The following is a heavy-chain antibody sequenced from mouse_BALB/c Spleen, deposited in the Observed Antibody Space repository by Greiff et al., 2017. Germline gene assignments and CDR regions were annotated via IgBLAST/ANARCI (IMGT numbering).Heavy chain of an antibody. CDR3: ARDDGWAMDY. Sequence: EVKVVESGAELVKPGASVKLSCTASGFNIKDTYMHWVKQRPEQGLEWIGRIDPANGNTKYDPKFQGKATITADTSSNTAYLQLSSLTSEDTAVYYCARDDGWAMDYWGQGTSVTVSS. V-gene: IGHV14-3*02. CDR2: IDPANGNT. J-gene: IGHJ4*01. CDR1: GFNIKDTY. D-gene: IGHD2-3*01.